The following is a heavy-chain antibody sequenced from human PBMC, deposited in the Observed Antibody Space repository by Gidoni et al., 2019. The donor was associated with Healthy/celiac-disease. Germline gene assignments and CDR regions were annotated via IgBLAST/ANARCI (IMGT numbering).Heavy chain of an antibody. V-gene: IGHV4-39*07. D-gene: IGHD6-13*01. CDR3: ARVGREQLVLDWFDP. J-gene: IGHJ5*02. Sequence: QLQLQESGPGLVKPSETLSLTCTVSGCSISSSSYYWGWIRQPPGKGLEWIGSIYYSGSTYYNPSLKSRVTISVDTSKNQFSLKLSSVTAADTAVYYCARVGREQLVLDWFDPWGQGTLVTVSS. CDR1: GCSISSSSYY. CDR2: IYYSGST.